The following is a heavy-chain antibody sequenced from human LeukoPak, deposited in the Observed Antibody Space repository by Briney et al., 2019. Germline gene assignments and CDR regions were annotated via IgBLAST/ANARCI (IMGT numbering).Heavy chain of an antibody. D-gene: IGHD6-19*01. V-gene: IGHV1-46*01. CDR1: GYTFTSYY. Sequence: ASVKVSCKASGYTFTSYYMHWVRQAPGQGLEWMEIINPSGGGTRYAEKFQGRVTMTRDTSTSTVYMELSSLSSEDTAVYHCARSNGWYYFDYWGQGTLVTVSS. J-gene: IGHJ4*02. CDR3: ARSNGWYYFDY. CDR2: INPSGGGT.